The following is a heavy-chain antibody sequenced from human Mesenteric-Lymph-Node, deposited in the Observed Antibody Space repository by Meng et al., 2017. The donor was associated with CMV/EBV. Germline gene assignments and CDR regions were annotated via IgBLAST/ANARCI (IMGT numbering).Heavy chain of an antibody. CDR3: ARDSRIVGAMRGTFDI. D-gene: IGHD1-26*01. Sequence: ASVKVSCKASGYTFTRSGFSWVRQAPGQGLEWMGWTNPNSGVTNYAQKFQGRVTMTRDTSISTAYMELSRLTSDETAVYYCARDSRIVGAMRGTFDIWGQGTMVTVSS. CDR1: GYTFTRSG. V-gene: IGHV1-2*02. J-gene: IGHJ3*02. CDR2: TNPNSGVT.